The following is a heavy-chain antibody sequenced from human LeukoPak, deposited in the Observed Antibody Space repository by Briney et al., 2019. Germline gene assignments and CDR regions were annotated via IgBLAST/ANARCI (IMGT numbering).Heavy chain of an antibody. Sequence: ASVKVSCKASGYTFTSYYMHWVRQAPGQGLEWMGIINPSGGSTSYARKFQGRVTMTTDTSTSTAYMELRSLRSDDTAVYYCARGNSSSWRRYYYYYYYMDVWGKGTTVTVSS. J-gene: IGHJ6*03. CDR3: ARGNSSSWRRYYYYYYYMDV. CDR1: GYTFTSYY. D-gene: IGHD6-6*01. CDR2: INPSGGST. V-gene: IGHV1-46*01.